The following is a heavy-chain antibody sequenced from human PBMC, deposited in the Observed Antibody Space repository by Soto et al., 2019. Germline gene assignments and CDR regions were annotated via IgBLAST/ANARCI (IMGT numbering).Heavy chain of an antibody. V-gene: IGHV4-38-2*01. Sequence: SETLSLTCAVSGSSITITYYWGWVRQPPGKGLEWIGSIHHSGSVFESGSTHYNPSFKSRVTISADASKNQFSLKLTSVTAADTAVYFCARNSSSSYFDYWGQGTLVTVSS. D-gene: IGHD6-13*01. CDR3: ARNSSSSYFDY. CDR1: GSSITITYY. CDR2: IHHSGSVFESGST. J-gene: IGHJ4*02.